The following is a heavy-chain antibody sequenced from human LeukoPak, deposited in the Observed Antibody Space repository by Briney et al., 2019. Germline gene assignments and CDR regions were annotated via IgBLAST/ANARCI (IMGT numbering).Heavy chain of an antibody. CDR2: IYHSGST. CDR1: GYSISSGHY. V-gene: IGHV4-38-2*02. J-gene: IGHJ3*02. D-gene: IGHD3-22*01. Sequence: SETLSLTCTVSGYSISSGHYWGWIRQPPGKGLEWIGSIYHSGSTYYNPSLKSRVTISVDTSKNQFSLKLSSVTAADTAVYYCASNYYDSSGYSIWGQGTMVTVSS. CDR3: ASNYYDSSGYSI.